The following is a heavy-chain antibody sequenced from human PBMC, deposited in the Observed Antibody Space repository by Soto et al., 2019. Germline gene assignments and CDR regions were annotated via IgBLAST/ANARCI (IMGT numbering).Heavy chain of an antibody. J-gene: IGHJ5*01. CDR1: GGTFSSYA. CDR2: IIPIFGTA. CDR3: SRIALNCSSTSCMVNLFDS. D-gene: IGHD2-2*01. V-gene: IGHV1-69*13. Sequence: SVKVSCKASGGTFSSYAISWVRQAPGQGLEWMGGIIPIFGTANYARKFQGRVTITADESTSTAYMELSSLRSEDTAVYYCSRIALNCSSTSCMVNLFDSCGEGTLVTVTS.